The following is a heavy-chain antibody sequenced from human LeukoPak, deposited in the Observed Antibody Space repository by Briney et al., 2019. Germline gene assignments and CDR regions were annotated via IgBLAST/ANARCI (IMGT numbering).Heavy chain of an antibody. V-gene: IGHV3-33*01. D-gene: IGHD2/OR15-2a*01. J-gene: IGHJ4*02. Sequence: GGSLRLSCAASGFTFSNHSMHWVRQAPGKGLEWVAVIWYDGSNKYYVDSVKGRFTISRDNSKNTLYLQMNSLRAEDTAVYYCAMYNSLSHLDYWGQGTLVTVSS. CDR1: GFTFSNHS. CDR2: IWYDGSNK. CDR3: AMYNSLSHLDY.